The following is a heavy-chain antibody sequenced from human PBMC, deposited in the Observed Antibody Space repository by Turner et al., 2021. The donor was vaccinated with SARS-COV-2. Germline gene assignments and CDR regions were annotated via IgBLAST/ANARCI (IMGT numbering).Heavy chain of an antibody. J-gene: IGHJ4*02. D-gene: IGHD6-13*01. CDR3: ARGDSSSWLTY. CDR2: IYSGGTT. Sequence: EVQLVESGGGLVQPGGSLRLSCAASGFTVSSNYMSWVRQAQGKGLEWVSIIYSGGTTYYADSVKGRFIISRDNSKNTLYLQMNSLSAEDTAVYDCARGDSSSWLTYWGQGTLVTVSS. V-gene: IGHV3-66*01. CDR1: GFTVSSNY.